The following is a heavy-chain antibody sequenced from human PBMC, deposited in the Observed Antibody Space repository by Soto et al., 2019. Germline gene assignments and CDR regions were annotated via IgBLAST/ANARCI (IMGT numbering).Heavy chain of an antibody. CDR1: GFTFSSYA. V-gene: IGHV3-23*01. D-gene: IGHD2-2*01. Sequence: GGSLRLSCAASGFTFSSYAMSWVRQAPGKGLEWVSAISGSGGSTYYADSVKGRFTISRDNSKSTLYLQMNSLRAEDTAVYYCAKGTKRSRTMPYYYYMDVWGKGTTVTVSS. CDR2: ISGSGGST. J-gene: IGHJ6*03. CDR3: AKGTKRSRTMPYYYYMDV.